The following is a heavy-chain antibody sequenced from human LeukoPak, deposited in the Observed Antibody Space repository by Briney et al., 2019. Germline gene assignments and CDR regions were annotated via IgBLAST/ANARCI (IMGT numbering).Heavy chain of an antibody. CDR3: ARDYSGWSLDP. V-gene: IGHV3-48*04. J-gene: IGHJ5*02. Sequence: GGSLRLSCAASGFTFSSYSMNWVRQAPGKGLEWVSYISSSSSTIYYADSVKGRFTISRDNAKNSLYLQMNSLRGEDTAVYYCARDYSGWSLDPWGQGTLVTVSS. CDR1: GFTFSSYS. D-gene: IGHD5-12*01. CDR2: ISSSSSTI.